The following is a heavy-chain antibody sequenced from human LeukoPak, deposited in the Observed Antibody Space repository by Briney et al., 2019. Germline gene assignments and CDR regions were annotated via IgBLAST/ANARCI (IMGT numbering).Heavy chain of an antibody. V-gene: IGHV1-69*13. CDR3: ARDTHYYGSGSYGLGFDP. CDR2: IIPIFGTA. J-gene: IGHJ5*02. D-gene: IGHD3-10*01. Sequence: HRASVKVSCKASGGTFSSYAISWVRQAPGQGLEWMGGIIPIFGTANYAQKFQGRVTITADESTTTAYMELSSLRSEDTAVYYCARDTHYYGSGSYGLGFDPRGQGTLVTVSS. CDR1: GGTFSSYA.